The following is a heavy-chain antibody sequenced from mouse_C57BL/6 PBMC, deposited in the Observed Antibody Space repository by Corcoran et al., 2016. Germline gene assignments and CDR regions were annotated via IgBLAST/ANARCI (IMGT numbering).Heavy chain of an antibody. D-gene: IGHD1-1*01. V-gene: IGHV3-6*01. Sequence: DVQLQESGPGLVKPSQSLSLTCSVTGYSITSGYYWNWIRQFPGNKLEWMGYISYDGSNNYNPSLKNRISITRDTSKNQFFLKLNSVTTEDTATYYGAREGDGSSYDWYFDVWGTGTTVTVAS. CDR3: AREGDGSSYDWYFDV. CDR1: GYSITSGYY. CDR2: ISYDGSN. J-gene: IGHJ1*03.